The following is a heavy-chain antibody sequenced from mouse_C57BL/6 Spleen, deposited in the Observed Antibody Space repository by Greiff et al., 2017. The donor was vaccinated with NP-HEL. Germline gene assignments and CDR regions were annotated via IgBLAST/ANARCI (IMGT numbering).Heavy chain of an antibody. J-gene: IGHJ3*01. Sequence: QVQLQQSGPELVKPGASVKISCKASGYAFSSSWMNWVKQRPGKGLEWIGRIYPGDGDTNYNGKFKGKATLTADKSSSTAYMQLSSLTSEVSAVYFCARRVFAYWGQGTLVTVSA. CDR1: GYAFSSSW. V-gene: IGHV1-82*01. CDR3: ARRVFAY. CDR2: IYPGDGDT.